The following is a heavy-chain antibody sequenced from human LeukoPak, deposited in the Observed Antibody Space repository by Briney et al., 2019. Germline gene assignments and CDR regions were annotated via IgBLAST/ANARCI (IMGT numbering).Heavy chain of an antibody. J-gene: IGHJ5*02. CDR2: INPSGGST. D-gene: IGHD5-24*01. V-gene: IGHV1-46*01. Sequence: PGGSLRLSCAASGYTFTSYYMHWVRQAPGQGLEWMGIINPSGGSTSYAQKFQGRVTMTRDTSTSTVYMELSSLRSEDTAVYYCAREVGDRWLQFSSSFWFDPWGQGTLVTVSS. CDR3: AREVGDRWLQFSSSFWFDP. CDR1: GYTFTSYY.